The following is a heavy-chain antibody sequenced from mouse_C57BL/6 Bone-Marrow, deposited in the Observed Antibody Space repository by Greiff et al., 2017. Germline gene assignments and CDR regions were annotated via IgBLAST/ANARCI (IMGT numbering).Heavy chain of an antibody. D-gene: IGHD2-3*01. Sequence: EVQLVESGGGLVQSGRSLRLSCATSGFTFSDFYMEWVRQAPGKGLEWIAASRNKANDYTTEYSASVKGRFIVSRDTSQSILYLQMNALRAEDTAIYYCARADGYSFAYWGQGTLVTVSA. V-gene: IGHV7-1*01. CDR3: ARADGYSFAY. CDR1: GFTFSDFY. CDR2: SRNKANDYTT. J-gene: IGHJ3*01.